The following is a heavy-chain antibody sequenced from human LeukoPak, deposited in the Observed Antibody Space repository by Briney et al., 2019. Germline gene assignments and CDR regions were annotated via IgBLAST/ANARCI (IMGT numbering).Heavy chain of an antibody. CDR1: GGSISGYY. CDR2: IYYSGST. D-gene: IGHD4-23*01. V-gene: IGHV4-59*12. CDR3: ARDRGYGGNSPGDAFDI. J-gene: IGHJ3*02. Sequence: SETLSLTCTVSGGSISGYYWSWIRQSPGKGLQWIGSIYYSGSTYYNPSLKSRVTISVDTSKNQFSLKLSSVTAADTAVYYCARDRGYGGNSPGDAFDIWGQGTMVTVSS.